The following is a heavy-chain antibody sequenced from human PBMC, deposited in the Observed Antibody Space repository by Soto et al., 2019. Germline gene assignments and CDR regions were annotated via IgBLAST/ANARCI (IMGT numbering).Heavy chain of an antibody. Sequence: SETLSLTCTVSGGSISSGDYYWSWIRQSPGRGLEWIGHIYDGGSTYSNPSLRSRVSISVDTSKNQFSLKLSSVTAADTAVYYCARHKGSSGWYYFDYWGQGTLVTVSS. V-gene: IGHV4-30-4*01. CDR1: GGSISSGDYY. J-gene: IGHJ4*02. CDR2: IYDGGST. CDR3: ARHKGSSGWYYFDY. D-gene: IGHD6-19*01.